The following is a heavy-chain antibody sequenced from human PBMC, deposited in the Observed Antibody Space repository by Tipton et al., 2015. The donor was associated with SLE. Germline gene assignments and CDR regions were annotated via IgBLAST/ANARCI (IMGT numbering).Heavy chain of an antibody. CDR3: ARMPPWSGTRDAFDI. Sequence: SLRLSCAASGFTFSSHAMSWVRQAPGKGLEWVSVISSSDGTTTHYADSVKGRFTISRDNSKNTVYLQMNSLRAEDTAVYYCARMPPWSGTRDAFDIWGQGTMVTVSS. CDR1: GFTFSSHA. J-gene: IGHJ3*02. D-gene: IGHD3-3*01. V-gene: IGHV3-23*01. CDR2: ISSSDGTTT.